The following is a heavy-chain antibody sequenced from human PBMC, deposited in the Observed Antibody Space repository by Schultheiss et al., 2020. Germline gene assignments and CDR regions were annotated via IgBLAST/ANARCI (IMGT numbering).Heavy chain of an antibody. Sequence: SQTLSLTCTVSGGSISSSSYYWGWIRQPPGKGLEWIGSIYYSGSTNYNPSLKSRVTISVDTSKNQFSLKVGSVTAADTAVYYCARGADYLGPWGQGTLVTVSA. D-gene: IGHD3-16*01. V-gene: IGHV4-39*01. CDR1: GGSISSSSYY. J-gene: IGHJ5*02. CDR2: IYYSGST. CDR3: ARGADYLGP.